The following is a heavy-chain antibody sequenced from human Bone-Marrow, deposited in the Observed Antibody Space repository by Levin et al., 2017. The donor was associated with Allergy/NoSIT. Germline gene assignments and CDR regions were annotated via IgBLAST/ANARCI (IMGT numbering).Heavy chain of an antibody. V-gene: IGHV3-74*01. Sequence: PGGSLRLSCAASGFTFNNYWMHWVRQVPGKGLVWVSRINTDGTITNYADSVKGRFTISRDNAKNTLYLQMNSLRAEDTAVYYCTRDLGGEVGYWGRGTLVTVSS. CDR1: GFTFNNYW. J-gene: IGHJ4*02. D-gene: IGHD3-16*01. CDR3: TRDLGGEVGY. CDR2: INTDGTIT.